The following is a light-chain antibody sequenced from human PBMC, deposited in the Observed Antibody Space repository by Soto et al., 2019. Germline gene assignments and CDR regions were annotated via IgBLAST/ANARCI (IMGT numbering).Light chain of an antibody. CDR3: QKLHNFPLT. J-gene: IGKJ5*01. V-gene: IGKV1-9*01. CDR2: AAS. Sequence: DIQFTQSPSFLSASVGDRVTITCRASQGISSSLAWYQQKPGEAPRLLIYAASTLQSGAPSRFSGSGYGTEFTLTISSLQPDDFASYYCQKLHNFPLTFGQGTRLEIK. CDR1: QGISSS.